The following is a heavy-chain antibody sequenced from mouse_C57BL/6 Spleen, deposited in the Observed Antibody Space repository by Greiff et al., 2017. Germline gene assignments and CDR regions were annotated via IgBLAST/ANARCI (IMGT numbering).Heavy chain of an antibody. CDR1: GYSITSGYY. CDR2: ISYDGSN. Sequence: EVQLQESGPGLVKPSQSLSLTCSVTGYSITSGYYWNWIRQFPGNKLEWMGYISYDGSNNYNPSLKNRISITRDTSKNQFFLKLNSVTTEDTATYYCASFYYGNYDAMDYWGQGTSVTVSS. CDR3: ASFYYGNYDAMDY. D-gene: IGHD2-1*01. J-gene: IGHJ4*01. V-gene: IGHV3-6*01.